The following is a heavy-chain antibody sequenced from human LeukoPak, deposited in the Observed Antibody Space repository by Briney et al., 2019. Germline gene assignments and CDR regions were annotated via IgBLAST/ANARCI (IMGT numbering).Heavy chain of an antibody. J-gene: IGHJ4*02. V-gene: IGHV3-23*01. CDR2: ISYSGGST. CDR1: GFTFSSYA. CDR3: ARDSSSTWYADY. Sequence: GGSLRLSCAASGFTFSSYAMSWVRQAPGKGLEWVSAISYSGGSTYYADSVKGRFTISRDNSNNTLYLQMNSLRAEDTAVYYCARDSSSTWYADYWGQGTLVTVSS. D-gene: IGHD6-13*01.